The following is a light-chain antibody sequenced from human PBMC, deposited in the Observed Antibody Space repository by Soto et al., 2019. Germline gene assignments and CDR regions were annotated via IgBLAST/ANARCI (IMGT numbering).Light chain of an antibody. V-gene: IGKV3-15*01. CDR2: GAS. J-gene: IGKJ1*01. Sequence: EIVMTQSPATLSVSPGERATLSCRASQSVSSNLAWYQQKPGQAPRLLIYGASTRATGIPARFSGSGSGIEFTHTISSLQSEDFAVFYCQQYNNWPPWTFGQGIKVEIK. CDR1: QSVSSN. CDR3: QQYNNWPPWT.